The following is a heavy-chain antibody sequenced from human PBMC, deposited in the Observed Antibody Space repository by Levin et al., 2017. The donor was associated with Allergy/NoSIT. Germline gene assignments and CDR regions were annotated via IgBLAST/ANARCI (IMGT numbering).Heavy chain of an antibody. D-gene: IGHD1-1*01. J-gene: IGHJ6*03. CDR1: GYSFTSYW. CDR2: IYPGDSDT. V-gene: IGHV5-51*01. Sequence: GGSLRLSCQGSGYSFTSYWIGWVRQMPGKGLEWMGIIYPGDSDTRYNPSFQGQVTISADKSISTAYLQWSSLKASDTAIYYCARRGTRDYYYYMDVWGKGTTVTVSS. CDR3: ARRGTRDYYYYMDV.